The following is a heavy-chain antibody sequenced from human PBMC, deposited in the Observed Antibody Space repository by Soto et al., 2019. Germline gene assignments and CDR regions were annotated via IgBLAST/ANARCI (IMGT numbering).Heavy chain of an antibody. Sequence: SQTLSLTCAISGDSVSSNSAAWNWIRQSPSRGLEWLGRTYYRSKWCNDYAISVKSRITINPDTSKNQFSLQLDSVTPEDTTVYYFARDSRKAVPGSYSFDFGGQGTLVPVSP. CDR3: ARDSRKAVPGSYSFDF. CDR1: GDSVSSNSAA. J-gene: IGHJ4*02. D-gene: IGHD6-13*01. CDR2: TYYRSKWCN. V-gene: IGHV6-1*01.